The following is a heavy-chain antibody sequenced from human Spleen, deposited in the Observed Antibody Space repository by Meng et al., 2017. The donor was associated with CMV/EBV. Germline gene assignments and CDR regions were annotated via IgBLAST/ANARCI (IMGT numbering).Heavy chain of an antibody. CDR2: ITWNGGGT. CDR3: ARVSGVVVSGLSDY. Sequence: GESLKISCAASGFTFDDYSMSWVRQVPGKGLEWVSGITWNGGGTGQRDSVKGRLTISRDNAKNSLYLQMNSLRAEDTALYYCARVSGVVVSGLSDYWGQGTLVTVSS. CDR1: GFTFDDYS. J-gene: IGHJ4*02. D-gene: IGHD2-2*01. V-gene: IGHV3-20*04.